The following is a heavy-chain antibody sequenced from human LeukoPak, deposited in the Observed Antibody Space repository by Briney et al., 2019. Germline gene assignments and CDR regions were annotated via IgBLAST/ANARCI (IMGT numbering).Heavy chain of an antibody. D-gene: IGHD3-9*01. V-gene: IGHV4-34*01. CDR3: ARSARYYYYYMDV. Sequence: PSETLSLTCAVYGGSFSGYYWSWIRQPPGKGLEWIGEINHSGSTNYNPSLKSRVTISVDTSKNQFSLKLSSVTAADTAVYYCARSARYYYYYMDVWGKGTTVTVSS. J-gene: IGHJ6*03. CDR1: GGSFSGYY. CDR2: INHSGST.